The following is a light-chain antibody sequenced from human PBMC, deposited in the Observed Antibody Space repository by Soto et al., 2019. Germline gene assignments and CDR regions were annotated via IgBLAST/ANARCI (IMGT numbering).Light chain of an antibody. CDR3: QQRTDWRLT. J-gene: IGKJ4*01. Sequence: EIVLTQSPATLSLSPGERATVSCRASQNVYFYLAWYQHKPGQAPRLLIYDASNRATVIPTRFSGSGSGTDFTLTISSLEPEDFAVYYCQQRTDWRLTFGGGTKVEVK. CDR2: DAS. V-gene: IGKV3-11*01. CDR1: QNVYFY.